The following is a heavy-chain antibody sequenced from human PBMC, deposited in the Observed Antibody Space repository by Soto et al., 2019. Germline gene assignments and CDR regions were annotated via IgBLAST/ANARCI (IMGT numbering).Heavy chain of an antibody. CDR1: GFTFTSSA. J-gene: IGHJ3*02. CDR3: AACSSGPLRGRYSFHRSWAFDI. V-gene: IGHV1-58*02. D-gene: IGHD6-19*01. CDR2: IVVGSGNT. Sequence: SVKVSCKASGFTFTSSAMQWVRQARGQRLEWIGWIVVGSGNTNYAQKFQERVTITRDMSTSTAYMELSSLRSEDTAVYYCAACSSGPLRGRYSFHRSWAFDIWGQGTMVAVSS.